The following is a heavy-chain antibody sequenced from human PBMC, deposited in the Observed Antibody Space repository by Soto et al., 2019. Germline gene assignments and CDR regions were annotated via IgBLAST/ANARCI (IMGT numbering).Heavy chain of an antibody. Sequence: SETLSLTCAVYGGSFSGYYWSWIRQPPGKGLEWIGEINHSGSTNYNPSLKSRVTISVDTSKNKFSLKLSSVSAADTAVFYCVRVLLHIVVVTAKNWFDPWGQGTLVTVSS. CDR1: GGSFSGYY. CDR2: INHSGST. CDR3: VRVLLHIVVVTAKNWFDP. D-gene: IGHD2-21*02. J-gene: IGHJ5*02. V-gene: IGHV4-34*01.